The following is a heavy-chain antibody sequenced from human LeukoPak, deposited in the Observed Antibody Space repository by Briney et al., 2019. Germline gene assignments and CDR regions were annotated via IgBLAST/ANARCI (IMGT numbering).Heavy chain of an antibody. Sequence: GGSLRLSCAASGFTFSRYSMKWVRQAPGKGLEWVSYISSSSSIIYYADSVKGRFTISRDNAQNSLYLQMNSQRDEDTAVYYCAKVFGRVVDGYYPFDYWGQGTLVTVSS. J-gene: IGHJ4*02. CDR1: GFTFSRYS. CDR2: ISSSSSII. V-gene: IGHV3-48*02. D-gene: IGHD3-22*01. CDR3: AKVFGRVVDGYYPFDY.